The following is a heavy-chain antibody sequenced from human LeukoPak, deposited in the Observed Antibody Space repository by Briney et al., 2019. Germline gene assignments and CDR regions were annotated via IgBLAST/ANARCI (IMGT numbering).Heavy chain of an antibody. V-gene: IGHV3-21*01. D-gene: IGHD6-13*01. Sequence: PGGSLRLSCAASGFTVSSYSMNWVRQAPGKGLEWVSSISSSSSYIYYADSVKGRFTISRDNAKNSLYLQMNSLRAEDTAVYYCARIAAAGFYYFDYWGQGTLVTVSS. J-gene: IGHJ4*02. CDR3: ARIAAAGFYYFDY. CDR2: ISSSSSYI. CDR1: GFTVSSYS.